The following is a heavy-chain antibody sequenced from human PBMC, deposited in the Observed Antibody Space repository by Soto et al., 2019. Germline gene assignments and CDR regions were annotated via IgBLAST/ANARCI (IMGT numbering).Heavy chain of an antibody. V-gene: IGHV3-49*03. CDR1: GFPFGDYA. D-gene: IGHD1-26*01. Sequence: PGGSLRLSCTASGFPFGDYAMSWFRQAPGKGLEWVGFIRSKAYGGTTEYAASVKGRFTISRDDSKSIAYLQMNSLKTEDTAVYYCTRVDKSGSYKYNWFDPWGQGTLVTVSS. CDR3: TRVDKSGSYKYNWFDP. CDR2: IRSKAYGGTT. J-gene: IGHJ5*02.